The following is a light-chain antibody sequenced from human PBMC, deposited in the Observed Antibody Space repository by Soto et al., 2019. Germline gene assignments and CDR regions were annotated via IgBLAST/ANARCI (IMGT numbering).Light chain of an antibody. Sequence: PGDRATLACRASQSVSTYLAWYQQKPGQAPRLRIYDASNRATGIPARFSGSGSGTDFTLTISSLEPEDFAVYYCQQRSNWPYTFGQGTKLEIK. CDR1: QSVSTY. CDR2: DAS. J-gene: IGKJ2*01. CDR3: QQRSNWPYT. V-gene: IGKV3-11*01.